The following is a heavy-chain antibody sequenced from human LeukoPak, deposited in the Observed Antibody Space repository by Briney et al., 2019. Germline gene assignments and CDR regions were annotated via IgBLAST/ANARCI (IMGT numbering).Heavy chain of an antibody. CDR3: ARAIPYSSSFYFDY. CDR2: IYHIGST. J-gene: IGHJ4*02. D-gene: IGHD6-13*01. CDR1: GGSISSSNW. Sequence: PSGTLSLTCAVSGGSISSSNWWSWVRQPPGKGLEWIGEIYHIGSTNYNPSLKSRVTISVDKSKTQFSLKLSSVTAADAAVYYCARAIPYSSSFYFDYWGQGTLVTVSS. V-gene: IGHV4-4*02.